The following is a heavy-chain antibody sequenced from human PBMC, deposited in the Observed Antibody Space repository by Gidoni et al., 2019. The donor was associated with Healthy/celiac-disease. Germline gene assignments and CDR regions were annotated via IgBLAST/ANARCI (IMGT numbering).Heavy chain of an antibody. V-gene: IGHV4-30-2*01. J-gene: IGHJ4*02. CDR1: GGSISSGGYS. Sequence: QLQLQESGSGLVKPSQTLSLTCAVSGGSISSGGYSWSWIRQPPGKGLEWIGYIYHSGSTYYNPSLKSRVTISVDRSKNQFSLKLSSVTAADTAVYYCARYSAPNALFDYWGQGTLVTVSS. D-gene: IGHD1-1*01. CDR2: IYHSGST. CDR3: ARYSAPNALFDY.